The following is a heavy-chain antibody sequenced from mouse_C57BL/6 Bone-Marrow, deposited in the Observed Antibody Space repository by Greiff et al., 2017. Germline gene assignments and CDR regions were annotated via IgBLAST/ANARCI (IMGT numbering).Heavy chain of an antibody. V-gene: IGHV7-1*01. Sequence: EVKLVESGGGLVQSGRSLRLSCATSGFTFSDFYMEWVRQAPGKGLEWIAASRNKANDYTTEYSASVKGRFIVSRDTSQSILYLQMNALRAEDTAIYYCARDASYYDYLRGAMDYWGQGTSVTVSS. J-gene: IGHJ4*01. CDR1: GFTFSDFY. D-gene: IGHD2-4*01. CDR3: ARDASYYDYLRGAMDY. CDR2: SRNKANDYTT.